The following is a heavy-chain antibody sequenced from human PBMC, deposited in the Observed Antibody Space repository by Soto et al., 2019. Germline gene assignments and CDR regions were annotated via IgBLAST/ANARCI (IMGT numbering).Heavy chain of an antibody. D-gene: IGHD2-21*02. CDR2: VNPSGGHT. V-gene: IGHV1-46*01. J-gene: IGHJ4*02. CDR1: GDTFTDDY. Sequence: ASVKVSCKASGDTFTDDYIHWVRQDPGQGLEWMGTVNPSGGHTTYAQHFLGRVTMTRDTSTSTLYMELTSLTSDDTAIYYCARGGHVVVVTAALDYWGQGTLVTVSS. CDR3: ARGGHVVVVTAALDY.